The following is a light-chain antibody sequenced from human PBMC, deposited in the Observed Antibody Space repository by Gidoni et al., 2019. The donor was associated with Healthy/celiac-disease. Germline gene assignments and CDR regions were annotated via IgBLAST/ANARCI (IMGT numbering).Light chain of an antibody. V-gene: IGKV4-1*01. CDR3: QQYYSTPPWT. J-gene: IGKJ1*01. CDR2: WAS. CDR1: QSVLYSSNNKTY. Sequence: DIVMTQSPDSLAVSLGEWATIHCKSSQSVLYSSNNKTYLAWYQQKPGQPPKLLIYWASTRESGVPDRFSGSGSGTDFTLTISSLQAEDVAVYYCQQYYSTPPWTFGQXTKVEIK.